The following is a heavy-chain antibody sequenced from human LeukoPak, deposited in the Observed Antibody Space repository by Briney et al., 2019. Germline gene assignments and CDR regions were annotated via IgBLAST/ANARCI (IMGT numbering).Heavy chain of an antibody. D-gene: IGHD3-10*01. CDR3: ARVWSPGITMVRGVIRGYWFDP. Sequence: PSQTLSLTCTVSGGSISSGGYYWSWIRQPPGKGLEWIGEINHSGSTNYNPSLKSRVTISVDTSKNQFSLKLSSVTAADTAVYYCARVWSPGITMVRGVIRGYWFDPWGQGTLVTVSS. J-gene: IGHJ5*02. V-gene: IGHV4-30-2*01. CDR2: INHSGST. CDR1: GGSISSGGYY.